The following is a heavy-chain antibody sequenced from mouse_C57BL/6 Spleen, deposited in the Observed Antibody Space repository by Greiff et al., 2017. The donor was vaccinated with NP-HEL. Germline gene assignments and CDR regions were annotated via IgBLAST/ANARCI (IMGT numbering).Heavy chain of an antibody. CDR3: ARHYDGSPYYFDY. D-gene: IGHD1-1*01. V-gene: IGHV2-6-1*01. CDR1: GFSLTSYG. CDR2: IWSDGST. Sequence: VQGVESGPGLVAPSQSLSITCTVSGFSLTSYGVHWVRQPPGQGLEWLVVIWSDGSTTYNSALNSRLSISKDHSKSQVFLKMNSRQTDDTAMDYCARHYDGSPYYFDYWGQGTTLTVSS. J-gene: IGHJ2*01.